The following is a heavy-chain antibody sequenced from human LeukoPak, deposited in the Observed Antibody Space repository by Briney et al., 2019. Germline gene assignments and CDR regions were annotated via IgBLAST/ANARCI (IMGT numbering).Heavy chain of an antibody. CDR1: GFTFDDYI. Sequence: GGSLRLSCAASGFTFDDYIIHWVRQAPGRGVEWVSGINWCSGGIGYAHSVKRRFTISRHNDKHSLYLHMDTLRVEDTALYDCAKDTSRSVYYYGMDAWGQGTTVIVS. CDR2: INWCSGGI. D-gene: IGHD2-8*01. J-gene: IGHJ6*02. CDR3: AKDTSRSVYYYGMDA. V-gene: IGHV3-9*01.